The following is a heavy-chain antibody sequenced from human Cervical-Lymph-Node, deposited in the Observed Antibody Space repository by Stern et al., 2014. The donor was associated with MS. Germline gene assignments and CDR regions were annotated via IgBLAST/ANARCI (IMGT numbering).Heavy chain of an antibody. J-gene: IGHJ6*02. V-gene: IGHV3-21*01. Sequence: EVQLEESGGGLVRPGGSLRLSCAASGFIFINYSMHWVRQAPGKGLEWVSSISGSGTYIYYADSMKGRFTISRDNAKHSLYLQMDSLRAEDTAVYYCARAKDFWSGYLDQYHYYAMDVWGQGTTVTVSS. D-gene: IGHD3-3*01. CDR2: ISGSGTYI. CDR1: GFIFINYS. CDR3: ARAKDFWSGYLDQYHYYAMDV.